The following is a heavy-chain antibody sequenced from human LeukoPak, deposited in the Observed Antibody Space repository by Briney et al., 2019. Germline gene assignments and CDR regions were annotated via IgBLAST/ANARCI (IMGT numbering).Heavy chain of an antibody. CDR2: IHTSWTT. J-gene: IGHJ5*02. V-gene: IGHV4-4*07. CDR3: ARGDYYDGGGRNWLDP. D-gene: IGHD3-16*01. CDR1: GGSMSSYY. Sequence: SETLSLTCTVSGGSMSSYYWNFIRQPAGKGLEWIGRIHTSWTTYYNPSLKTRVTMSVDTSRNQFSLRLTSVTAADTAVYYCARGDYYDGGGRNWLDPWGQGTLVTVSS.